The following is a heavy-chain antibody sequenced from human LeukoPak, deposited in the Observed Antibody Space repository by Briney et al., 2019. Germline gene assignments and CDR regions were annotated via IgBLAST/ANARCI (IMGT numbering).Heavy chain of an antibody. CDR1: GGSFSGYY. CDR3: AREWFGELRY. Sequence: SETLSLTCAVYGGSFSGYYWSWIRQPPGKGLEWIGEINHSGSTNYNPSLKSRVTISVDTSKNQFSLKLSSVTAADTAVYYCAREWFGELRYWGQGTLVTVSS. V-gene: IGHV4-34*01. D-gene: IGHD3-10*01. CDR2: INHSGST. J-gene: IGHJ4*02.